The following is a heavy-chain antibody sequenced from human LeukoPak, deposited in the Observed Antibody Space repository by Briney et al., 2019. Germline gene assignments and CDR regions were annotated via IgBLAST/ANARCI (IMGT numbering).Heavy chain of an antibody. J-gene: IGHJ4*02. Sequence: ASVKVSCKASGYTFTSYDINWVRQATGQGLEWMGWMNPNSGNTGYAQKFQGRVTMTRNTSISTAYMELSSPRSEDTAVYYCARGPRIVVVVAATQAGDWGQGTLVTVSS. V-gene: IGHV1-8*01. CDR1: GYTFTSYD. CDR3: ARGPRIVVVVAATQAGD. CDR2: MNPNSGNT. D-gene: IGHD2-15*01.